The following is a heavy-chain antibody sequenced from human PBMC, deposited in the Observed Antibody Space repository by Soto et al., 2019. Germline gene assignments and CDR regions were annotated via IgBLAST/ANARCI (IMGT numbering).Heavy chain of an antibody. J-gene: IGHJ1*01. CDR2: FDPEDGET. CDR1: GYTLTELS. V-gene: IGHV1-24*01. CDR3: ATFPFKDSSGYYYEYFKH. Sequence: ASVKVSCKVSGYTLTELSMHWVRQAPGKGLEWMGGFDPEDGETIYAQKFQGRVTMTEDTSTDTAYMELSSLRSEDTAVYYCATFPFKDSSGYYYEYFKHWGQGTLVTVSS. D-gene: IGHD3-22*01.